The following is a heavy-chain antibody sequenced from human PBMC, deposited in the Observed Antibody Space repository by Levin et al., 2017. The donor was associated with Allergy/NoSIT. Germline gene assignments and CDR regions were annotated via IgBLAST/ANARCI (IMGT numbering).Heavy chain of an antibody. CDR1: GYSFTFFG. D-gene: IGHD5-18*01. J-gene: IGHJ3*02. CDR2: ISPYNGDT. CDR3: AREMADTAADTFDI. V-gene: IGHV1-18*01. Sequence: KISCKASGYSFTFFGISWVRQAPGQGLEWMGWISPYNGDTNYAQKFQGRVTMTTDTSTSTAYMELRGLRSDDTAVYYCAREMADTAADTFDIWGQGTMVTVFS.